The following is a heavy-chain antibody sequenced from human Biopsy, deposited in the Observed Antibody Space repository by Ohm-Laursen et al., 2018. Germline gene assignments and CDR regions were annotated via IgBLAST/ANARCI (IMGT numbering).Heavy chain of an antibody. CDR3: ARLNSGTYDASDL. D-gene: IGHD1-26*01. Sequence: SLRLSCAASGFDFNLYEMTWVRQAPGKGMGWISYIYGGGSPVSYADSVKGRFTISRDNAQKSLYLHMNSLRAEDTAIYYCARLNSGTYDASDLWGQGTMVIVSS. CDR2: IYGGGSPV. CDR1: GFDFNLYE. J-gene: IGHJ3*01. V-gene: IGHV3-48*03.